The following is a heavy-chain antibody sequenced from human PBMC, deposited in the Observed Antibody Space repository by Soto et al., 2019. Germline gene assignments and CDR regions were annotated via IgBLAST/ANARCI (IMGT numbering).Heavy chain of an antibody. CDR1: KFAFRTYS. D-gene: IGHD3-10*01. V-gene: IGHV3-30*03. CDR2: ITYDGKQE. J-gene: IGHJ6*03. CDR3: AREDREGSYYFLDV. Sequence: QVQLVESGGGVVQLGRSLRLSCGASKFAFRTYSMHWVRQAPGKGLEWVAVITYDGKQEHYADSVKGRFTISRDNSAKTLYPQMSSLRPEATAVYYCAREDREGSYYFLDVWGKGTTVTVSS.